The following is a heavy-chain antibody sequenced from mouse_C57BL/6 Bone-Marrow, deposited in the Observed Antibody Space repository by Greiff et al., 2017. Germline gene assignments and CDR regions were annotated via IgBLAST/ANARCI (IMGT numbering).Heavy chain of an antibody. CDR1: GYAFSSSW. J-gene: IGHJ3*01. V-gene: IGHV1-82*01. D-gene: IGHD2-3*01. Sequence: QVQLQQSGPELVKPGASVKISCKASGYAFSSSWMNWVKQRPGKGLEWIGRIYPGDGDTNYNGKFKGKATLTADKSSSTAYMQLSRLTSEDSAVYFCAYDGYYVFAYWGQGTLVTVSA. CDR3: AYDGYYVFAY. CDR2: IYPGDGDT.